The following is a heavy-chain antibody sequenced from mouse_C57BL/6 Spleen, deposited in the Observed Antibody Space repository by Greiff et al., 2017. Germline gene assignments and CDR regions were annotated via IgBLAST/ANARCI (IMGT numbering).Heavy chain of an antibody. J-gene: IGHJ2*01. CDR2: IYPGDGDT. CDR3: ARSAAYYFDY. Sequence: LVESGPELVKPGASVKISCKASGYAFSSSWMNWVKQRPGKGLEWIGRIYPGDGDTNYNGKFKGKATLTADKSSSTAYMQLSSLTSEDSAVYFCARSAAYYFDYWGQGTTLTVSS. D-gene: IGHD6-1*01. CDR1: GYAFSSSW. V-gene: IGHV1-82*01.